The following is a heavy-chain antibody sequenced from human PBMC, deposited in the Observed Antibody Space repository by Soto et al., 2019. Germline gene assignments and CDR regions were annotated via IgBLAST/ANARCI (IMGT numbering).Heavy chain of an antibody. V-gene: IGHV3-21*06. CDR3: ARILGTVVGKSTYIAG. CDR2: ISSRGSYI. D-gene: IGHD2-2*01. Sequence: EVQLVESGGGLVQPGGSLRLSCEASGFLFSSYGMRWVRQAPGKGLEWVSYISSRGSYIDYADSVKGRFTISRDNDKNSLYLQMNSLRPEDTAMYYCARILGTVVGKSTYIAGWGKGTTVTLP. J-gene: IGHJ6*03. CDR1: GFLFSSYG.